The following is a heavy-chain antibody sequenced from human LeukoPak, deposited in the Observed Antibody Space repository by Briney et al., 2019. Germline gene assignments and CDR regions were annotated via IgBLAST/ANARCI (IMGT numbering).Heavy chain of an antibody. V-gene: IGHV1-46*01. CDR3: ARSRDTSNFWSGYWYYYYGMDV. CDR1: GYTFTSYY. CDR2: INPSGGST. Sequence: ASVNVSCAASGYTFTSYYMHWVRQAPGQGLEWMGIINPSGGSTSYAQKFQGRVTMTRDTSTSTVYMELSSLRSEDTAVYYCARSRDTSNFWSGYWYYYYGMDVWGQGTTVTVSS. J-gene: IGHJ6*02. D-gene: IGHD3-3*01.